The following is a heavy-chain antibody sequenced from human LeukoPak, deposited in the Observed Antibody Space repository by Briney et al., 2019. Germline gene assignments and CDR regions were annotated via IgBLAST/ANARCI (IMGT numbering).Heavy chain of an antibody. V-gene: IGHV3-49*04. J-gene: IGHJ4*02. Sequence: GGSLRLSCTASGFTFGDYAMSWVRQAPGKGLEWVGFIRSKAYGGTTEYAASVKGRFTISRDDSKSIAYLQMNSLRAEDTAVYYCARGVDYYDSSGFDYWGQGTLVTVSS. CDR1: GFTFGDYA. CDR2: IRSKAYGGTT. CDR3: ARGVDYYDSSGFDY. D-gene: IGHD3-22*01.